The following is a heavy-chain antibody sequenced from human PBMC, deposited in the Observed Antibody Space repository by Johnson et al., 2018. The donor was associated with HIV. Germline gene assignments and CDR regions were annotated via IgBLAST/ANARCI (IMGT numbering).Heavy chain of an antibody. CDR3: AKGEWYYNFWSGYHDACDI. Sequence: QVQLVESGGGLVQPGGSLRLSCAASGFTFSSYAMHWVRQAPGKGLVWVAVISNDGSNKYYADSVKGRFTISRDNSKNTLYLQMNSLRAEDTAVYYCAKGEWYYNFWSGYHDACDIWGQGTMVTVSS. CDR2: ISNDGSNK. CDR1: GFTFSSYA. J-gene: IGHJ3*02. D-gene: IGHD3-3*01. V-gene: IGHV3-30-3*01.